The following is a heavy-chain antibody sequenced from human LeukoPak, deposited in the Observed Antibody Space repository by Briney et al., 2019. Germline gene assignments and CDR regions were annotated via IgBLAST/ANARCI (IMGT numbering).Heavy chain of an antibody. D-gene: IGHD4-23*01. J-gene: IGHJ2*01. Sequence: SEALSLTCTVSGGSVSSTRHYWGWIRQPPGKGLEWIGNMYYSGSTYYNPSLRSRVTTSVDTTKNQFSLKLSSVTAADTAVYYCARRAVVTSYWCFDLWGRGTLVTVSS. CDR1: GGSVSSTRHY. V-gene: IGHV4-39*01. CDR3: ARRAVVTSYWCFDL. CDR2: MYYSGST.